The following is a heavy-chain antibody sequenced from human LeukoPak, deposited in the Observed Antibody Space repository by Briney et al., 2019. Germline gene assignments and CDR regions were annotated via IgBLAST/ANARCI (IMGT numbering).Heavy chain of an antibody. D-gene: IGHD3-22*01. CDR1: GFTFSSYS. Sequence: GGSLRLSCAASGFTFSSYSMNWVRQAPGKGLEWVSSISSSSSYIYHADSVKGRFTISRDNAKNSLYLQMNSLRAEDAAVYYCARDHRGGTYYYDSSGYYDYWGQGTLVTVSS. CDR3: ARDHRGGTYYYDSSGYYDY. J-gene: IGHJ4*02. V-gene: IGHV3-21*01. CDR2: ISSSSSYI.